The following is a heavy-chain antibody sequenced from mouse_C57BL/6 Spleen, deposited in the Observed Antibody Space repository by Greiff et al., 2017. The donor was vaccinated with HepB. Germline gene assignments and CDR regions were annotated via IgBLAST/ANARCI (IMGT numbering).Heavy chain of an antibody. Sequence: QVQLQQSGAELVRPGASVTLSCKASGYTFTDYEMHWVKQTPVHGLEWIGAIDPETGGTAYNQKFKGKAILTADKSSSTAYMELRSLTSEDSAVYYCTRYEDYDILWFAYWGQGTLVTVSA. J-gene: IGHJ3*01. CDR2: IDPETGGT. D-gene: IGHD2-4*01. CDR1: GYTFTDYE. CDR3: TRYEDYDILWFAY. V-gene: IGHV1-15*01.